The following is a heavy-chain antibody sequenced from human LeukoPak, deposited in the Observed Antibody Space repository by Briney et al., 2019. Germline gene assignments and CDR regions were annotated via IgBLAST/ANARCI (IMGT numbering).Heavy chain of an antibody. Sequence: GGSLRLSCAASGFTFSSYGVHSVRQAPSKGLEWVAFIRYDGSNKYYADSVKGRFTISRDNSKNTLYLQMNSLRAEDTAVYYCVYQGSSSDGYYYYMDVWGKGTTVTVSS. CDR1: GFTFSSYG. V-gene: IGHV3-30*02. J-gene: IGHJ6*03. D-gene: IGHD6-6*01. CDR3: VYQGSSSDGYYYYMDV. CDR2: IRYDGSNK.